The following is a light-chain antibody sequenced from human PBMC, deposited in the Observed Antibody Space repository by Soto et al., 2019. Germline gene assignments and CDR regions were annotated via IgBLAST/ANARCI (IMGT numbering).Light chain of an antibody. CDR3: QQRSNWPKT. CDR2: DAS. Sequence: EIVLTQSPGTLSLSPGERATLSCMASQSVSSYLAWYQQKPGQAPRLLIYDASNRATGIPARFSGSGSGTDFTLTISSLEPEDFAVYYCQQRSNWPKTFGQGTKVDI. V-gene: IGKV3-11*01. CDR1: QSVSSY. J-gene: IGKJ1*01.